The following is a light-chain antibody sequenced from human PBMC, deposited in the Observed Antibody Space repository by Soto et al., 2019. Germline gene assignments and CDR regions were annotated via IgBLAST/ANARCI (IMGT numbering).Light chain of an antibody. CDR1: QNIDNY. CDR2: STS. Sequence: IQLTQSPSYLSASVGDRVTVSCRSSQNIDNYLNWYVQRPGKAPELLIYSTSNLKSGVPSRFRGSGSGTHFSLTISGLPSEDFATYYCQQSSNIPWTFGQGTKVDIK. CDR3: QQSSNIPWT. J-gene: IGKJ1*01. V-gene: IGKV1-39*01.